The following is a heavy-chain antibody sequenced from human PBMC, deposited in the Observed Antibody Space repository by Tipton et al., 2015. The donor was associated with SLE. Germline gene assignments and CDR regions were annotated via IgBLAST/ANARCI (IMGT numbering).Heavy chain of an antibody. CDR1: GGSINSNNW. J-gene: IGHJ4*02. V-gene: IGHV4-4*01. CDR2: IFHSGST. D-gene: IGHD6-19*01. Sequence: TLSLTCVVSGGSINSNNWWSWVRQSPGKGLEWIGEIFHSGSTNYNPSLKSRVTISVDRSKNQFSLKLSTVTAADTAVYFCAGADIAVAGTFDHWGQGTLVTVSS. CDR3: AGADIAVAGTFDH.